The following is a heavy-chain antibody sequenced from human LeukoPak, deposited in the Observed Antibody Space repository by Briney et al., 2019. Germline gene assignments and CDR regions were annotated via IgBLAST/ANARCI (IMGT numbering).Heavy chain of an antibody. J-gene: IGHJ6*03. CDR2: ISYDGSNK. V-gene: IGHV3-30*04. Sequence: GGSLRLSCAASGFTFSSYAMHWVRQAPGKGLEWVAVISYDGSNKYYADSVKGRFTISRDNSKNTLYLQMNSLRAEDTAVYYCARANYDFWSGYWYYYYYYMDVWGKGTTVTVSS. D-gene: IGHD3-3*01. CDR1: GFTFSSYA. CDR3: ARANYDFWSGYWYYYYYYMDV.